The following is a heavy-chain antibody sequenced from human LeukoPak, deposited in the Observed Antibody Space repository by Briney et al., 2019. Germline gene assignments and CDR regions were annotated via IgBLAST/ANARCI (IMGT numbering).Heavy chain of an antibody. CDR3: ASDIVVVPAAWGYFDC. Sequence: SESLPLTCTVSGGSISSSSYYWGWIRQPPGKGLEWIGSIYYSGSTYYNPSLKSRVTISIDTSKNQFSLKLSSVTAADTAIYYCASDIVVVPAAWGYFDCWGQGTLVTVSS. V-gene: IGHV4-39*07. CDR1: GGSISSSSYY. J-gene: IGHJ4*02. D-gene: IGHD2-2*01. CDR2: IYYSGST.